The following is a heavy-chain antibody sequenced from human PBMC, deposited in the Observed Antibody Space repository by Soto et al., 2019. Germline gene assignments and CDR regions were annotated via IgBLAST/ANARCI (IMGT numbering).Heavy chain of an antibody. J-gene: IGHJ6*02. D-gene: IGHD2-15*01. Sequence: EVQLVDSGGGLVKPGGSLRLSCAASGFSVTNAWMNWVRQAPGKGLEWVGRVYTSAEGGATNYAAPVKGRFTISRDDSKNTVYLQMNSLMTEDTAVYYCTTGSVEGFWGQGTTVTVPS. V-gene: IGHV3-15*07. CDR2: VYTSAEGGAT. CDR1: GFSVTNAW. CDR3: TTGSVEGF.